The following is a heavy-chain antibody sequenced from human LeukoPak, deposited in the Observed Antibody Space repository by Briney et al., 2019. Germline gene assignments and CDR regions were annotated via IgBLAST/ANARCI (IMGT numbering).Heavy chain of an antibody. CDR2: INHNGNVN. CDR1: GFTFSSYW. Sequence: GGSLRLSCAASGFTFSSYWMNWARQAPGKGLEWVASINHNGNVNYYVDSVKGRFTISRDNAKNSLYLQMSNLRAEDTAVYFCTTDLDYWGQGTLVTVSS. J-gene: IGHJ4*02. V-gene: IGHV3-7*03. CDR3: TTDLDY.